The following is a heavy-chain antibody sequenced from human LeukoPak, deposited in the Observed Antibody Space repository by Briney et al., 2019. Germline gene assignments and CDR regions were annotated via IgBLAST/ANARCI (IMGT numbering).Heavy chain of an antibody. J-gene: IGHJ4*02. V-gene: IGHV4-31*03. D-gene: IGHD6-13*01. CDR2: IYYSGST. CDR1: CDFISSGDYC. CDR3: ARVREATIAPFFDY. Sequence: SETLSLTCTVDCDFISSGDYCWTWIRQHPGKGLEWIGCIYYSGSTNYNLSLKSRVIISTDTSKNHFSLKLSSVTAADTTLYYCARVREATIAPFFDYWGQGILVTVSS.